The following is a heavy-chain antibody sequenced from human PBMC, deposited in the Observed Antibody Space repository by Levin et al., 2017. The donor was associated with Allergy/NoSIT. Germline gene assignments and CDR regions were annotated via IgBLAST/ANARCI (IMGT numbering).Heavy chain of an antibody. D-gene: IGHD2-2*01. CDR1: GFTFSSYA. CDR3: AKDRDNGLVQFDY. CDR2: ISGSGGST. V-gene: IGHV3-23*01. Sequence: AGGSLRLSCAASGFTFSSYAMSWVRQAPGKGLEWVSAISGSGGSTYYADSVKGRFTISRDNSKNTLYLQMNSLRAEDTAVYYCAKDRDNGLVQFDYWGQGTLVTVSS. J-gene: IGHJ4*02.